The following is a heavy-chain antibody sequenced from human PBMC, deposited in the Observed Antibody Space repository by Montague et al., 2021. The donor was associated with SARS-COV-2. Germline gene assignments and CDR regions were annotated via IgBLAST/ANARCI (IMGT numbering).Heavy chain of an antibody. D-gene: IGHD2-15*01. V-gene: IGHV4-4*07. CDR2: IYSSGST. J-gene: IGHJ4*02. CDR1: GGPFSNYY. CDR3: ARDYSHCSGGSCVFDY. Sequence: SETLSLTCTVSGGPFSNYYWSWIRQPAGKGLEWIGRIYSSGSTNYNPSHKSRISMSVDTSKSQFSLKLSSVTAADTAIYYCARDYSHCSGGSCVFDYWGQGTLVTVSS.